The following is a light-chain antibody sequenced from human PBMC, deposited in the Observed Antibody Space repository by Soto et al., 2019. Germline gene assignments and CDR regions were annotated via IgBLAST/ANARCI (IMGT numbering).Light chain of an antibody. CDR2: SNN. CDR3: AAWDDSLNGPV. Sequence: QSALTQPPSASGTPGQRVTISRSGSSSNIGSNTVNWYQQLPGTAPKLLIYSNNQRPSGVPDRFSGSKSGTSASLAISGLQSEDEADYYCAAWDDSLNGPVFGGGTKVTVL. V-gene: IGLV1-44*01. J-gene: IGLJ2*01. CDR1: SSNIGSNT.